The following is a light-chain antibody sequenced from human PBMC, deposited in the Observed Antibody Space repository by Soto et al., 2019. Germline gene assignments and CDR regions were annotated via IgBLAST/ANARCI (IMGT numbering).Light chain of an antibody. V-gene: IGKV1-9*01. CDR3: QQYNSYSRT. J-gene: IGKJ1*01. CDR1: QGISSY. Sequence: IQLTQSPSSLSASVGDRVTITCRASQGISSYLAWYQQQPGKAPKLLIYAASTLQSGVPSRFSGSGSVTEFTLTISSLQPDDFATYYCQQYNSYSRTFGQGTKVDIK. CDR2: AAS.